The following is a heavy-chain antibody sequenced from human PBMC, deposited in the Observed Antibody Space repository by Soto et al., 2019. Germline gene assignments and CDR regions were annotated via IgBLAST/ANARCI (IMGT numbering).Heavy chain of an antibody. CDR3: ARGGRSYHWRAWFDP. CDR1: GGSFSGYY. D-gene: IGHD1-20*01. V-gene: IGHV4-34*01. CDR2: INHSGST. Sequence: SETLSLTCAVYGGSFSGYYWSWIRQPPGKGLEWIGEINHSGSTNYNPSLKSRVTISVDTSKNQFSLKLSSVTAADTAVYYCARGGRSYHWRAWFDPWGQGTLVTVSS. J-gene: IGHJ5*02.